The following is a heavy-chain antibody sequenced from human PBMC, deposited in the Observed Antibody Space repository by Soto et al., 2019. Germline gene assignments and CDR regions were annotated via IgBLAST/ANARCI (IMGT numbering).Heavy chain of an antibody. CDR2: IDGSGTTK. CDR1: GFTFNDFE. V-gene: IGHV3-48*03. Sequence: EVQLLESGGGLVQPGGSLRLSCGVSGFTFNDFEMNWVRQAPGKGLEWLAYIDGSGTTKKYADSVRCRFTISRDNPNNSLFLPVRSLGAADTAIDYCARGGGRFNCWGHGTLVSVSS. CDR3: ARGGGRFNC. J-gene: IGHJ4*01.